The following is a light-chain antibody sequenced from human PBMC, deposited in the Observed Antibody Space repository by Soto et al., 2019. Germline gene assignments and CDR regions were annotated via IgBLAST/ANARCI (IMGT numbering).Light chain of an antibody. CDR1: SSNIGAGYD. J-gene: IGLJ1*01. CDR2: GNT. Sequence: QSVLTQPPSVSGAPGQRVTISCTGSSSNIGAGYDVHWYQQLPGTAPKLLIYGNTNRPSGVPDRFSGSRSATSASLAITGLQAEDEADYYCQSYDNSLSGYVFGTGTKLTVL. V-gene: IGLV1-40*01. CDR3: QSYDNSLSGYV.